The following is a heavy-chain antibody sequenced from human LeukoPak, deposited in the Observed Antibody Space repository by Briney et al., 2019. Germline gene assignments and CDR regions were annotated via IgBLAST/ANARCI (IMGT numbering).Heavy chain of an antibody. CDR2: ISHGGST. CDR1: GDSISSRNW. Sequence: SETLSLTCAVSGDSISSRNWWSWVRQPPGKGLDWIGEISHGGSTKYNPSLKNRVTISKDNFKNEFSLRLNSVTAADTAVYFCTRSGGWWSLNYWGQGALVTVSS. CDR3: TRSGGWWSLNY. J-gene: IGHJ4*02. V-gene: IGHV4-4*02. D-gene: IGHD2-8*02.